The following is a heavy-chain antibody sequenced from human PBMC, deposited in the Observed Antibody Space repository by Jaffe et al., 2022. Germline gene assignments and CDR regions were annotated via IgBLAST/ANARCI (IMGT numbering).Heavy chain of an antibody. D-gene: IGHD3-22*01. Sequence: QVQLQESGPGLVKPSETLSLTCAVSGYSISSGYYWGWIRQPPGKGLEWIGSIYHSGSTYYNPSLKSRVTISVDTSKNQFSLKLSSVTAADTAVYYCARRHRDYYDSSGAPWGPIDYWGQGTLVTVSS. J-gene: IGHJ4*02. V-gene: IGHV4-38-2*01. CDR3: ARRHRDYYDSSGAPWGPIDY. CDR2: IYHSGST. CDR1: GYSISSGYY.